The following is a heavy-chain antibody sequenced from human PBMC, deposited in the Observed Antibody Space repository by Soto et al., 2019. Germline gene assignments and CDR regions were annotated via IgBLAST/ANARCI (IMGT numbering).Heavy chain of an antibody. J-gene: IGHJ4*01. Sequence: NPSETLSLTCTVSGASLSSGHDDWIWLRQPPGKGLDWIGYINYSGATYYNPSLLSRVAISLDTSKNPFSLTLRSVTAADTAVYFCARVLDAASPWDTDHFDTWGQGTLVTVSS. V-gene: IGHV4-30-4*01. CDR1: GASLSSGHDD. CDR3: ARVLDAASPWDTDHFDT. CDR2: INYSGAT. D-gene: IGHD5-18*01.